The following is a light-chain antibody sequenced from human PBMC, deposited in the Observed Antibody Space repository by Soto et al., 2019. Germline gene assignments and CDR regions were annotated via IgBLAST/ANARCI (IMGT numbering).Light chain of an antibody. J-gene: IGKJ4*01. CDR1: QRVSSY. Sequence: EIVLTQSPATLSLSPGERATLSCRASQRVSSYLAWYQQKPGQDPRLLSYDASNGATGIQARFSGSGSGTDFPLTIVSLGREVLALCYCQLRRNWPPVTFGGATKVDIK. CDR2: DAS. V-gene: IGKV3-11*01. CDR3: QLRRNWPPVT.